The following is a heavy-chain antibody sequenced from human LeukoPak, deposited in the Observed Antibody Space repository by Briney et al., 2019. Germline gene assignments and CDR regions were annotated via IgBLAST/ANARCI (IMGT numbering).Heavy chain of an antibody. CDR1: GFTFSNAW. J-gene: IGHJ3*02. CDR3: TREDIVVVVAATGAFDI. Sequence: RTGGSLRFSCAASGFTFSNAWMSWVRQAPGKGLEWVGRIKSKTDGGTTDYAAPVKGRFTISRDDSKNTLYLQMKSLKTEDTAVYYCTREDIVVVVAATGAFDIWGQGTMVTVSS. CDR2: IKSKTDGGTT. D-gene: IGHD2-15*01. V-gene: IGHV3-15*01.